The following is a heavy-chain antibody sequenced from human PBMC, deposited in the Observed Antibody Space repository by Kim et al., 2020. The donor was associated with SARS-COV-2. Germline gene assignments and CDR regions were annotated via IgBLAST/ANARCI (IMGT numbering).Heavy chain of an antibody. V-gene: IGHV7-4-1*02. CDR3: ARGGYCSSTSCRYYYYYYMDV. D-gene: IGHD2-2*01. J-gene: IGHJ6*03. Sequence: ASVKVSCKASGYTFTSYAMNWVRQAPGQGLEWMGWINTNTGNPTYAQGFTGRFVFSLDTSVSTAYLQISSLKAEDTAVYCCARGGYCSSTSCRYYYYYYMDVWGKGTTVTVSS. CDR1: GYTFTSYA. CDR2: INTNTGNP.